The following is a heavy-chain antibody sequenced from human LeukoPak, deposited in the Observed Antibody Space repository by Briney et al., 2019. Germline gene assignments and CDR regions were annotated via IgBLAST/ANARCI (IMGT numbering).Heavy chain of an antibody. D-gene: IGHD6-13*01. J-gene: IGHJ6*03. CDR1: GYTFTSYD. V-gene: IGHV1-8*01. CDR3: ARARSSWYPHYYYYYMDV. Sequence: ASVKVSCKASGYTFTSYDINWVRQATGQGLEWMGWMNPNSGNTGYAQKFQGRVTMTRNTSISTAYMELSSLRSEDTAVYYCARARSSWYPHYYYYYMDVWGKGTTDTVSS. CDR2: MNPNSGNT.